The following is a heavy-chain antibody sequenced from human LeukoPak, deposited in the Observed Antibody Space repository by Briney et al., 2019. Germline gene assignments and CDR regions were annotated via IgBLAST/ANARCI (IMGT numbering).Heavy chain of an antibody. V-gene: IGHV4-39*07. J-gene: IGHJ4*02. CDR3: AREGGGARGSGSYIDY. Sequence: SETLSLTCTVSGGSISSSSYYWGWIRQPPGKGLEWIGSIYYSGSTYYNPSLKSRVTISVDTSKNQFSLKLSSVTAADTAVYYCAREGGGARGSGSYIDYWGQGTLVTVSS. D-gene: IGHD3-10*01. CDR1: GGSISSSSYY. CDR2: IYYSGST.